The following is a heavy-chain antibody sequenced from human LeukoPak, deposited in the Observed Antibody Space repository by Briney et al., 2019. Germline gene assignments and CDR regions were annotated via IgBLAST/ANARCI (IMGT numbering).Heavy chain of an antibody. CDR1: GFTVRNDY. V-gene: IGHV3-66*01. Sequence: GGSLRLSCAASGFTVRNDYMSWVRQAPGKGLEWVSVIYSGGSTYYADSVKGRFTISRDNSKNTLYPQMNSLRAEDTAVYFCATGERMVRGDGVDYWGQGTLVTVSS. CDR2: IYSGGST. D-gene: IGHD3-10*01. J-gene: IGHJ4*02. CDR3: ATGERMVRGDGVDY.